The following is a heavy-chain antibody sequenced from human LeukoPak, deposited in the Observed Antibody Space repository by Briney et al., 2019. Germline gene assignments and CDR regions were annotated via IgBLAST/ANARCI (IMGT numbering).Heavy chain of an antibody. Sequence: GGSLRLSCAASGVTFSDYYMSWIRQAPGKGLEWVSYISSSSSYTNYADSVKGRFTISRDNAKNSLYLLMNSLRAEDTALYYCARSGYYGSGSYSDYWGQGTLVTVSS. CDR3: ARSGYYGSGSYSDY. V-gene: IGHV3-11*03. CDR2: ISSSSSYT. D-gene: IGHD3-10*01. CDR1: GVTFSDYY. J-gene: IGHJ4*02.